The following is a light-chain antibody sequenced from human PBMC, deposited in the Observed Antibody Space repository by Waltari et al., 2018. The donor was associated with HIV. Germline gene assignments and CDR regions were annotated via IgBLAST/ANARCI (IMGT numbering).Light chain of an antibody. CDR3: QQYNNWPPEIS. J-gene: IGKJ3*01. V-gene: IGKV3-15*01. CDR2: GAS. CDR1: QSVSSN. Sequence: EIVMTQSPATLSVSPGERATLSCRASQSVSSNLAWYQQKPGQAPRRLVFGASTRATGIPARFSGSGSETEFTLTISSLQSEDFAVYYCQQYNNWPPEISFGPGTKVDIK.